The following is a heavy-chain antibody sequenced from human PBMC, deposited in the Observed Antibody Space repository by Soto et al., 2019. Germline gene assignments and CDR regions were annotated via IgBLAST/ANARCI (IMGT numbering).Heavy chain of an antibody. CDR2: ISSSSSTI. J-gene: IGHJ5*02. CDR3: ARHPERIAQIGWFDP. D-gene: IGHD6-13*01. Sequence: GGSLRLSCAASGFTFSSYSVNWVRQAPGKGLEWVSYISSSSSTIYYADSVKGRFTISRDNAKNSLYLQMNSLRAEDTAVYYCARHPERIAQIGWFDPWGQGTLVTVSS. CDR1: GFTFSSYS. V-gene: IGHV3-48*01.